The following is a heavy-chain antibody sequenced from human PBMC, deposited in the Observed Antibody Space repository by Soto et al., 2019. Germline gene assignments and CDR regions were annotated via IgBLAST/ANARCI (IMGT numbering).Heavy chain of an antibody. CDR1: GFTVSSKY. Sequence: EVQLVESGGGLVQPGGSLRLSCAASGFTVSSKYMTWVRQAPGKGLEWVSLIQSGGTTYYADSVKGRFTISRDTSENTLLLQRDSLRVEDTAVYYWARDDVLCEGGRCYGIPLDVGGKGTTVTVSS. CDR3: ARDDVLCEGGRCYGIPLDV. D-gene: IGHD2-15*01. CDR2: IQSGGTT. J-gene: IGHJ6*04. V-gene: IGHV3-66*01.